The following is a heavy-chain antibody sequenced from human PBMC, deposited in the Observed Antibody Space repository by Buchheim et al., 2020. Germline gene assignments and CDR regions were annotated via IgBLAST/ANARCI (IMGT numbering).Heavy chain of an antibody. Sequence: QVQLVQSGAEVKKPGASVKVSCKASGYTFTGYYMHWVRQAPGQGLEWMGWINPNSGGTNYAQKFQGRVTMTRDTSISTAYMELSRLRSDDTAVYYCARGLDFWSGPLYYYYYYGMDVWGQGTT. D-gene: IGHD3-3*01. V-gene: IGHV1-2*02. CDR2: INPNSGGT. CDR1: GYTFTGYY. J-gene: IGHJ6*02. CDR3: ARGLDFWSGPLYYYYYYGMDV.